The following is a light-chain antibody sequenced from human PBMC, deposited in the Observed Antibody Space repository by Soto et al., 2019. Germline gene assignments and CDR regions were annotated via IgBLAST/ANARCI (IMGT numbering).Light chain of an antibody. Sequence: QSALTQPASVSGPPGQSITISCTGSSSDIGRHDYVSWYQHHPGKVPKVIIYEVIHRPSGVSNRFSGSKSGNTASLTISGLQAADEAYYYCSSYSSGSTHLLFGGGTKLTVL. CDR1: SSDIGRHDY. CDR3: SSYSSGSTHLL. V-gene: IGLV2-14*01. CDR2: EVI. J-gene: IGLJ2*01.